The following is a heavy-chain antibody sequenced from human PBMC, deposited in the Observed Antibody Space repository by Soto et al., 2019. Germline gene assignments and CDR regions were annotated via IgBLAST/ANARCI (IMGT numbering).Heavy chain of an antibody. CDR3: AKDVTMVRGVLSGWFDP. J-gene: IGHJ5*02. CDR2: ISWNSGSI. V-gene: IGHV3-9*01. Sequence: EVQLVESGGGLVQPGRSLRLSCAASGFTFDDYAMHWVRQAPGKGLEWVSGISWNSGSIGYADSVKGRFTISRDNAKHSLYLQMNSLRAEDTALYYCAKDVTMVRGVLSGWFDPWGQGTLVTVSS. D-gene: IGHD3-10*01. CDR1: GFTFDDYA.